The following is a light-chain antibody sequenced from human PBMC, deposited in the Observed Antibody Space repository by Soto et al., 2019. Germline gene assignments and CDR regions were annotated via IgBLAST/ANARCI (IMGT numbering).Light chain of an antibody. Sequence: DIQMTQSPSTLSASVGDRVTITCRASQSIGSWLASYQQKPGKAPQLLIYDASTLESGVPSRFSGSGSGTDFTLTISCLQSEDFATYYCQQYYSFPRTFGPGTKVDIK. CDR2: DAS. J-gene: IGKJ1*01. V-gene: IGKV1-5*01. CDR1: QSIGSW. CDR3: QQYYSFPRT.